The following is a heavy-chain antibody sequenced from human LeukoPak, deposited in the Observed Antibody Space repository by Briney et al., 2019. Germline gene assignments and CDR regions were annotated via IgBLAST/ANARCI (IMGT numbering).Heavy chain of an antibody. CDR3: ARDDPRGCSGGSCYLDY. Sequence: GGSLRLSCTASGFTLSSYGMNWVRQAPGKGLEWVSYISSSGNTRYYADSVKGRFTISRDSAKNSLHLQMNSLRAEDTAVYYCARDDPRGCSGGSCYLDYWGQGTLVTVSS. V-gene: IGHV3-48*03. D-gene: IGHD2-15*01. J-gene: IGHJ4*02. CDR1: GFTLSSYG. CDR2: ISSSGNTR.